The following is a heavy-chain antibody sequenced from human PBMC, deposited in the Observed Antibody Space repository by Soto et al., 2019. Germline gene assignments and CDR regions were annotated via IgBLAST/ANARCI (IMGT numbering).Heavy chain of an antibody. V-gene: IGHV3-33*07. CDR2: IWYDGSNK. Sequence: AMSYAGQGSGKGLEWVAVIWYDGSNKYYADSVKGRFTISRDNSKNTLYLQMNSLRAEDTAVYYCARVPTTQYSSSWHYYYYAMDFWGHGT. CDR1: A. D-gene: IGHD6-13*01. J-gene: IGHJ6*02. CDR3: ARVPTTQYSSSWHYYYYAMDF.